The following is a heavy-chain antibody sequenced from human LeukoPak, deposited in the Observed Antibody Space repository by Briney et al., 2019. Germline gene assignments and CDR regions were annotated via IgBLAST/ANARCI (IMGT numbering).Heavy chain of an antibody. CDR1: GFTVSSNY. CDR3: AREDTAMVPGRVFYGMDV. V-gene: IGHV3-66*02. Sequence: GGSLRLSCAASGFTVSSNYMSWVRQAPGTGLEWVSVIYSGGSTYYADSVKGRFTISRDNSKNTLYLQMNSLRAEDTAVYYCAREDTAMVPGRVFYGMDVWGQGTTVTVSS. D-gene: IGHD5-18*01. CDR2: IYSGGST. J-gene: IGHJ6*02.